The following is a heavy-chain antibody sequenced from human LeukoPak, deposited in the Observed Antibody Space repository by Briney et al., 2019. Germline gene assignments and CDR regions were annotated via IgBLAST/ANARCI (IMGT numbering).Heavy chain of an antibody. V-gene: IGHV3-21*01. CDR2: ISSSSSYI. CDR1: GFTFSSYS. CDR3: ARGGHSSLSGYRNNWFDP. J-gene: IGHJ5*02. D-gene: IGHD3-9*01. Sequence: GGSLRLSCAASGFTFSSYSMNWVRQAPGKGLEWVSSISSSSSYIYYADSVKGRFTISRDNAKNSLYLQMNSLRAEDTAVYYCARGGHSSLSGYRNNWFDPWGQGTLVTVSS.